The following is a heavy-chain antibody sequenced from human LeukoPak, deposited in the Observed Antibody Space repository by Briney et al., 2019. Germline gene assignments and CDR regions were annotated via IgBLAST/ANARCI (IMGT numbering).Heavy chain of an antibody. J-gene: IGHJ4*02. CDR3: ARVGNGHFDY. Sequence: KPSETLSLTSIDSGGAISTYYWSSIPQPPGKRLEWMGYVYYSGNTSYNPALKRRVTISIDTSKNQFSLKLSSVTAADTAVYYCARVGNGHFDYWGQGTLVTVSS. CDR1: GGAISTYY. CDR2: VYYSGNT. D-gene: IGHD2-8*01. V-gene: IGHV4-59*01.